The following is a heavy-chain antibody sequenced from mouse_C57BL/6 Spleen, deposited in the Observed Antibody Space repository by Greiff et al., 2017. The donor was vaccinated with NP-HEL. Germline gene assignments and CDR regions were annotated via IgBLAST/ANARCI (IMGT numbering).Heavy chain of an antibody. CDR3: ARAGNNYVQYYFDY. CDR2: IDPEDGET. J-gene: IGHJ2*01. Sequence: EVQLQQSGAELVKPGASVKLSCTASGFNIKDYYMHWVKQRTEQGLEWIGRIDPEDGETKYAPKFQGKATITADTSYKTAYLQLSSLTSEDTAVYSCARAGNNYVQYYFDYWGQGTTLTVAS. CDR1: GFNIKDYY. D-gene: IGHD5-1-1*01. V-gene: IGHV14-2*01.